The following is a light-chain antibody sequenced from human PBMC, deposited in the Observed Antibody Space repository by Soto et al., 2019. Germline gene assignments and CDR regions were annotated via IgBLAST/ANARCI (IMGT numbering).Light chain of an antibody. J-gene: IGKJ5*01. CDR2: DTS. CDR3: QQRHNWPIT. CDR1: ETLRGL. V-gene: IGKV3-11*01. Sequence: EIVLTQSPATLSLSPGARATLSSRASETLRGLLAWYQQRPGQPPRLLIYDTSNRATGIPASFSGSGSGTDFTLTISGLEPADLGVYYCQQRHNWPITFGQGTRLEIK.